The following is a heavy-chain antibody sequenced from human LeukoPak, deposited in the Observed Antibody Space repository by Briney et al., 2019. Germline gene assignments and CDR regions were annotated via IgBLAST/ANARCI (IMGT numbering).Heavy chain of an antibody. V-gene: IGHV4-4*07. CDR1: GGSISSYY. CDR3: ARAAEYSSSFNWFDP. D-gene: IGHD6-13*01. Sequence: KPSETLSLTCTVSGGSISSYYWSWIRQPAGKGLEWIGRIYTSGSTNYNPSLKSRVTMSVDTSKNQFSLKLSSVTAADTAVYYCARAAEYSSSFNWFDPWGQEPWSPSPQ. J-gene: IGHJ5*02. CDR2: IYTSGST.